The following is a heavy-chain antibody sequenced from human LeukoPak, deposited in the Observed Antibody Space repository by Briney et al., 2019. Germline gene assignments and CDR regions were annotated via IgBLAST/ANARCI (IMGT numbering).Heavy chain of an antibody. Sequence: GGSLRLSCAASGFTFSSYAMNWVRQAPGKGLEWVSAISGSGGSTYYADSVKGRFTISRDNSKNTLYLQMNSLRAEDTAVYYCARVARGSYYGWFDPWGQGTLVTVSS. D-gene: IGHD1-26*01. CDR1: GFTFSSYA. CDR3: ARVARGSYYGWFDP. J-gene: IGHJ5*02. V-gene: IGHV3-23*01. CDR2: ISGSGGST.